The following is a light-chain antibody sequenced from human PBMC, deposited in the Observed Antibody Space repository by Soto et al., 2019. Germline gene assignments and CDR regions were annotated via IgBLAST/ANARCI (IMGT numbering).Light chain of an antibody. CDR2: EVT. CDR3: SSYTSSSTRV. J-gene: IGLJ1*01. Sequence: VLTQPASVSGSPGQSITISCTGTSSVVGGYNSVSWYQQHPGKAPKLVIYEVTNRPSGISNRFSGSKSGNTASLTISGLQAEDEADYYCSSYTSSSTRVFGTGTKV. CDR1: SSVVGGYNS. V-gene: IGLV2-14*01.